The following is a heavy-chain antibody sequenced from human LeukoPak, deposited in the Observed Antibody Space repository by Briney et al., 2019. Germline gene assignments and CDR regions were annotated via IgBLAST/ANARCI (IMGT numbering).Heavy chain of an antibody. CDR1: GGSIINYY. CDR2: IYITGST. D-gene: IGHD3-22*01. CDR3: ARLKYYDSTGYSPGNYMDV. Sequence: SETLSLTCTVSGGSIINYYWSWIRQSAGTGLEWVGRIYITGSTNYNPSLQSRLSMSVDTSKNQFSLRLTSVSAADTAVYYCARLKYYDSTGYSPGNYMDVWGKGITVTVSS. V-gene: IGHV4-4*07. J-gene: IGHJ6*03.